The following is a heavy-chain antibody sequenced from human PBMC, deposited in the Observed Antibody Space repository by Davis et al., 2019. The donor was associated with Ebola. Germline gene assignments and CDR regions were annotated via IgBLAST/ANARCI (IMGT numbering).Heavy chain of an antibody. J-gene: IGHJ4*02. D-gene: IGHD1-26*01. CDR1: GGSISGYQ. Sequence: MPSDTLSLPFPVPGGSISGYQWAWIPQPPGKGLDYVGHIFNSGTASYNSALKSRVTISLDKSSNQFSLKLNSVTAADTAIYFCARDHMGSLDNWGQGTLVTVSS. V-gene: IGHV4-59*01. CDR3: ARDHMGSLDN. CDR2: IFNSGTA.